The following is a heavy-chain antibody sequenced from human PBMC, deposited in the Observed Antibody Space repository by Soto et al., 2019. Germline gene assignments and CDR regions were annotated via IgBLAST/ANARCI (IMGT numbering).Heavy chain of an antibody. J-gene: IGHJ5*02. CDR1: RYTFTNYG. D-gene: IGHD3-10*01. CDR2: INVYNGNT. V-gene: IGHV1-18*01. CDR3: ARGVGSGSYYNQYNWFDP. Sequence: VKVSCKASRYTFTNYGISWVRQAPGQGLEWMGWINVYNGNTKYAQKVQGRVTMTTDTSTSTAYMELRSLRSDDTAVYYCARGVGSGSYYNQYNWFDPWGQGTLVTVSS.